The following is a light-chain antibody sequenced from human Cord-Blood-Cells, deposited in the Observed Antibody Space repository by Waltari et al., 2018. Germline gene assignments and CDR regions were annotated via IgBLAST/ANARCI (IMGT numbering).Light chain of an antibody. CDR3: SSYTSSSTYV. V-gene: IGLV2-14*01. CDR1: SSYVGGYNY. Sequence: QSALTQPASVSGSPGQSITISCTGTSSYVGGYNYVSWYQQHPGKAPKLMIDDVSKRPSGVSNRFSGSKSGDTASLTISGLQAEDEADYYCSSYTSSSTYVFGTGTKVTVL. CDR2: DVS. J-gene: IGLJ1*01.